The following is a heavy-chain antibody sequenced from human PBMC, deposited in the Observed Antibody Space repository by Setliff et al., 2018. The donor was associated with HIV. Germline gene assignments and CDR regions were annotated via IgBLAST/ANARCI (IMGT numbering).Heavy chain of an antibody. CDR2: ISSGSSYI. D-gene: IGHD6-25*01. Sequence: GGSLRLSCVASGITVSGIYMTWVRQAPGKGLEWVSSISSGSSYIYYADSVKGRFTISRDNAKNSLYLQMNSLRAEDTAVYYCARGRPFDYWGQGTLVTVSS. CDR1: GITVSGIY. J-gene: IGHJ4*02. CDR3: ARGRPFDY. V-gene: IGHV3-21*01.